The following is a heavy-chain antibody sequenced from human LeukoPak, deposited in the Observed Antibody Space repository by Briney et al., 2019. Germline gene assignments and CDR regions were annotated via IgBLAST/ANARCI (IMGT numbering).Heavy chain of an antibody. CDR3: AREPRVGYCSSTSCYLAY. CDR2: IKQDGSEK. D-gene: IGHD2-2*01. J-gene: IGHJ4*02. V-gene: IGHV3-7*01. Sequence: GGSLRLSCAASGSTFSSYWMSWVRQAPGKGLEWVANIKQDGSEKYYVDSVKGRFTISRDNAKNSLYLQMNSLRAEDTAVYYCAREPRVGYCSSTSCYLAYWGQGTLVTVSS. CDR1: GSTFSSYW.